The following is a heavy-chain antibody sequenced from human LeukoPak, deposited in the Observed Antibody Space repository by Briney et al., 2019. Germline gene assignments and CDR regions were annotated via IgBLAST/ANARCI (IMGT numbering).Heavy chain of an antibody. CDR1: GFTLSSYA. Sequence: GGSLRLSCAASGFTLSSYAMSWVRQAPGKGLEWVSAISGSGGSTYYADSVKGRFTISRDNSKNTLYLQMNSLRAEDTAVYYCAKDLNTMIVVPPVPYYFDYWGQGTLVTVSS. D-gene: IGHD3-22*01. J-gene: IGHJ4*02. V-gene: IGHV3-23*01. CDR2: ISGSGGST. CDR3: AKDLNTMIVVPPVPYYFDY.